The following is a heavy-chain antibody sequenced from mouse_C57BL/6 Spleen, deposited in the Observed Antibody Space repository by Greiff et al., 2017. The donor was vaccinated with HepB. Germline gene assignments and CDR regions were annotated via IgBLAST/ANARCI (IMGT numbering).Heavy chain of an antibody. D-gene: IGHD1-1*01. J-gene: IGHJ2*01. CDR1: GYTFTSYW. V-gene: IGHV1-64*01. Sequence: QVQLQQPGAELVKPGASVKMSCKASGYTFTSYWMHWVKQRPGQGLEWIGMIHPNSGSTNYNEKFKSKATLTVDKSSSTAYMQLSSLPSEDSAVYYCARDYYGFDYWGQGTTLTVSS. CDR3: ARDYYGFDY. CDR2: IHPNSGST.